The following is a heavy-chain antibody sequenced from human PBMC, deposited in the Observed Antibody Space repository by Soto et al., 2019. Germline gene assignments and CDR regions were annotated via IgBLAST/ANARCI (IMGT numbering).Heavy chain of an antibody. J-gene: IGHJ4*01. Sequence: GSLRLSCAPSGFNFRIYWMNWVLRAPGKGLEWLANIREDGRDMYYVDSVKGRFTVSRDNAKNPLYLDMNSLRAEDTAVYYCARGTPTPGTDYWGQGTLVTVSS. D-gene: IGHD1-26*01. CDR3: ARGTPTPGTDY. V-gene: IGHV3-7*03. CDR2: IREDGRDM. CDR1: GFNFRIYW.